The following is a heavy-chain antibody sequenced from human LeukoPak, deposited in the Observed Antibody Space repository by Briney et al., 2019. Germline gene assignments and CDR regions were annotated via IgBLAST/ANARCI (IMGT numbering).Heavy chain of an antibody. CDR3: ATGGAYFDY. D-gene: IGHD3-16*01. V-gene: IGHV3-53*04. J-gene: IGHJ4*02. CDR1: GFTLSNNY. CDR2: IYYGGRT. Sequence: GGSLRLSCAASGFTLSNNYMSWVRQAPGKGLEGVSVIYYGGRTYYADAVKGRFTISRHSSKNTLYLQMNSLRDEDTAVYYCATGGAYFDYWGQGTLVTVSS.